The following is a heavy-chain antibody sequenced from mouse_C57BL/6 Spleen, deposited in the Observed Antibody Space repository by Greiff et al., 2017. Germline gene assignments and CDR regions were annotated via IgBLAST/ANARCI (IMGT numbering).Heavy chain of an antibody. D-gene: IGHD2-5*01. CDR1: GYSITSGYY. V-gene: IGHV3-6*01. Sequence: ESGPGLVKPSQSLSLTCSVTGYSITSGYYWNWIRQFPGNKLEWMGYISYDGSNNYNPSLKNRISITRDTPKNQFFLKLNSVTTEDTATYYCATYSNYGFAYWGQGTLVTVSA. CDR2: ISYDGSN. CDR3: ATYSNYGFAY. J-gene: IGHJ3*01.